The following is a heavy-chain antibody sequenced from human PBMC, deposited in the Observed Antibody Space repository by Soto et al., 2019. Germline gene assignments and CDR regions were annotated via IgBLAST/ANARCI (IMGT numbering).Heavy chain of an antibody. Sequence: VKVSCKASGYTFTSYDINWVRQATGQGLEWMGWMNPNSGNTGYAQKFQGRVTMTRNTSISTAYMELSSLRSEDTAVYYCARPTRQGYSYGCYYYGMDVWGQGTTVTVSS. V-gene: IGHV1-8*01. D-gene: IGHD5-18*01. CDR3: ARPTRQGYSYGCYYYGMDV. J-gene: IGHJ6*02. CDR2: MNPNSGNT. CDR1: GYTFTSYD.